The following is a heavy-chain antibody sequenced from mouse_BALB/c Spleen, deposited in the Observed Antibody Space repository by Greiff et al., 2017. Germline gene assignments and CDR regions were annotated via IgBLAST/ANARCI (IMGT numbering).Heavy chain of an antibody. J-gene: IGHJ2*01. Sequence: EVQGVESGGGLVKPGGSLKLSCAASGFTFSSYAMSWVRQTPEKRLEWVASISSGGSTYYPDSVKGRFTISRDNARNILYLQMSSLRSEDTAMYYCARGRSGYDPFDYWGQGTTLTVAS. CDR2: ISSGGST. CDR1: GFTFSSYA. D-gene: IGHD2-2*01. CDR3: ARGRSGYDPFDY. V-gene: IGHV5-6-5*01.